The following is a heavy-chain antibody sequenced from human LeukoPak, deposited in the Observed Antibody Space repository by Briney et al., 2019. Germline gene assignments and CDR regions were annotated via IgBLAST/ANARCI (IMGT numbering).Heavy chain of an antibody. CDR1: GFTFSSYA. V-gene: IGHV3-30-3*01. CDR2: ISYDGSNK. Sequence: GGSLRLSCAASGFTFSSYAMSWVRQAPGKGLEWVAVISYDGSNKYYADSVKGRFTISRDNSKNTLYLQMNSLRAEDTAVYYCARPPSGAPHFDIWGQGTMVTVSS. J-gene: IGHJ3*02. CDR3: ARPPSGAPHFDI. D-gene: IGHD2-15*01.